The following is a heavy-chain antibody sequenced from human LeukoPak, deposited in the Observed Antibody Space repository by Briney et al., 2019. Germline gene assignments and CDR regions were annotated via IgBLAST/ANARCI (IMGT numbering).Heavy chain of an antibody. CDR1: GGSMSSYY. J-gene: IGHJ6*02. V-gene: IGHV4-59*01. CDR2: IYYSGST. Sequence: SETLSLTCTVSGGSMSSYYWSWFRQPPGKGLEWIGYIYYSGSTNYNPSLKSRVTISVDTSKNQFSLKVSSVTAADRAVYYCAGRKTYYDFWFMDVWGQGTTVTVSS. CDR3: AGRKTYYDFWFMDV. D-gene: IGHD3-3*01.